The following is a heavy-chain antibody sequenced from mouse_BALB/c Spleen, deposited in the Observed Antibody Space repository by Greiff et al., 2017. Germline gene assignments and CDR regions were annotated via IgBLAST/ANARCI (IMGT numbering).Heavy chain of an antibody. J-gene: IGHJ2*01. CDR3: TRLDYDEGPYFDY. CDR2: IRLKSNNYAT. D-gene: IGHD2-4*01. Sequence: EVQGVESGGGLVQPGGSMKLSCVASGFTFSNYWMNWVRQSPEKGLEWVAEIRLKSNNYATHYAESVKGRFTISRDDSKSSVYLQMNNLRAEDTGIYYCTRLDYDEGPYFDYWGQGTTLTVSS. V-gene: IGHV6-6*02. CDR1: GFTFSNYW.